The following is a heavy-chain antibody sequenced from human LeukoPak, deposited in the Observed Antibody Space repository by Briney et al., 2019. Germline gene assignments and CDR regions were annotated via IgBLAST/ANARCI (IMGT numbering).Heavy chain of an antibody. CDR1: GASISTNY. CDR3: AKSNGYGLIDY. V-gene: IGHV4-59*08. Sequence: SETLSLTCTVSGASISTNYWSWIRQPPEKGLEWIGYVYYSGNTNYNPSLKSRVTISVDTLKNQFSLKLSSVTAADTAMYYCAKSNGYGLIDYWGQGTLVTVSS. J-gene: IGHJ4*02. D-gene: IGHD5-12*01. CDR2: VYYSGNT.